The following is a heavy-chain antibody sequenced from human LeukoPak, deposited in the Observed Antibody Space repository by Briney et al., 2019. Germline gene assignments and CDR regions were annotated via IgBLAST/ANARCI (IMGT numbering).Heavy chain of an antibody. D-gene: IGHD3-22*01. CDR2: IYYSGST. CDR3: ARQRSAYDSSGYYPYYYYYYMDV. Sequence: SETLSLTCTVSGGSISSSSYYWGWIRQPPGKGLEWIGSIYYSGSTYYNPSLKSRVTISVDTSKNQFSLKLSSVTAADTAVYYCARQRSAYDSSGYYPYYYYYYMDVWGKGTTVTISS. CDR1: GGSISSSSYY. V-gene: IGHV4-39*01. J-gene: IGHJ6*03.